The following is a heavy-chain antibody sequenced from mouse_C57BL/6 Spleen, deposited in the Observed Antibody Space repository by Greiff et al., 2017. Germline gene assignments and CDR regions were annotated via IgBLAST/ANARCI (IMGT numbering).Heavy chain of an antibody. D-gene: IGHD1-1*01. CDR1: GFTFSDYG. J-gene: IGHJ4*01. CDR2: ISSGSSTI. Sequence: EVNVVESGGGLVKPGGSLKLSCAASGFTFSDYGMHWVRQAPEKGLEWVAYISSGSSTIYYADTVKGRFTISRDNAKNTLFLQMTSLRSEDTAMYYCARSYGSSYVFAMDYWGQGTSVTVSS. CDR3: ARSYGSSYVFAMDY. V-gene: IGHV5-17*01.